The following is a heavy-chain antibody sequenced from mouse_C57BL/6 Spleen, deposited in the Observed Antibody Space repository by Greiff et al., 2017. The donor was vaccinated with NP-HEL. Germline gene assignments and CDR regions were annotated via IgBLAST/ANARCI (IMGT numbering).Heavy chain of an antibody. D-gene: IGHD2-4*01. Sequence: QVQLQQPGAELVKPGASVKLSCKASGYTFTSYWMHWVKQRPGQGLGWIGMIHPNSGSTNYNEKFKSKATLTVDKSSSTAYMQLSSLTSEDSAVYYCASSTMITTRDWYFDVWGTGTTVTVSS. CDR1: GYTFTSYW. CDR2: IHPNSGST. CDR3: ASSTMITTRDWYFDV. V-gene: IGHV1-64*01. J-gene: IGHJ1*03.